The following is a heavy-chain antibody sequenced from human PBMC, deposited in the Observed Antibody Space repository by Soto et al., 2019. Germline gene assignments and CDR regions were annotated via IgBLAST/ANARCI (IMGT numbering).Heavy chain of an antibody. V-gene: IGHV4-59*01. D-gene: IGHD3-16*01. CDR1: GASINTYY. CDR3: ARGAGGDGYKG. J-gene: IGHJ4*02. Sequence: QVQLQESGPGRVKASETLSLTCTVSGASINTYYWSWIRQPPGKGLEWIGYIFRIGTTYYNPSLKSRVTISLDTSKNQFSLKLTSVTAADTAVYYCARGAGGDGYKGWGQGALVTVSS. CDR2: IFRIGTT.